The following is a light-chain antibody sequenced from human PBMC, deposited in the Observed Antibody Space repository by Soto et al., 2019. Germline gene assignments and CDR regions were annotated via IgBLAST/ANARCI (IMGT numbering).Light chain of an antibody. V-gene: IGKV2D-29*01. CDR1: QSLLYSDGRTY. J-gene: IGKJ4*01. CDR2: EVS. CDR3: MQSIQLPIT. Sequence: DVVLTQTPRSLSVTPGQPASISCKSSQSLLYSDGRTYVYWYLQKPGQPPQLLIHEVSNRFSGVPDRFSGSGSGTDYTLNISRVEAEDVGVYYCMQSIQLPITFGGGTNVEIK.